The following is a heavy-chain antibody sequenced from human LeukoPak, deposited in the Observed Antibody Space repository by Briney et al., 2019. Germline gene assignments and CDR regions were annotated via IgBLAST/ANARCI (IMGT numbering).Heavy chain of an antibody. V-gene: IGHV3-53*05. Sequence: GGSLRLSCAASGFTVSSSYMSWVRQAPGKGLEWVSVIYAGGTTYYPDSVKGRFTISRDNSKYTLYLQMDSLRSEDTAVYYCATNGYSGTYNRYFDSWGQGTLVTVSS. CDR1: GFTVSSSY. D-gene: IGHD1-26*01. J-gene: IGHJ4*02. CDR2: IYAGGTT. CDR3: ATNGYSGTYNRYFDS.